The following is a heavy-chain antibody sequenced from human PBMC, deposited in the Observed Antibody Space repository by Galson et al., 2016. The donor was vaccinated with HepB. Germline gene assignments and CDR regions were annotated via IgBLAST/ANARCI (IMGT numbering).Heavy chain of an antibody. CDR2: INHSGIT. Sequence: LSLTCAVYGGSFSGYYWSWIRQPPGMGLEWIGEINHSGITNYNPSLKSRVTISVDTSKDQFSLKLSSVTAADTALYYCARYLSRYSSSWFLGPGRNYFDYWGQGTLVTVSS. V-gene: IGHV4-34*01. CDR1: GGSFSGYY. CDR3: ARYLSRYSSSWFLGPGRNYFDY. D-gene: IGHD6-13*01. J-gene: IGHJ4*02.